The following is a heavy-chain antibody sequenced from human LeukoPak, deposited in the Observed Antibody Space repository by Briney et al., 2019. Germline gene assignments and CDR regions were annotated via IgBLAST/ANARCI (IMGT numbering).Heavy chain of an antibody. CDR3: ARVHSTSRQTDAFDI. J-gene: IGHJ3*02. V-gene: IGHV3-33*01. Sequence: PGGSLGLSCAASGFTFSSYVMHWVRQAPGKGLEWVAVIWYDGSNKYYADSVKGRFTISRDNSKNTLYLQMNSLRAEDTAVYYCARVHSTSRQTDAFDIWGQGTMVTVSS. CDR2: IWYDGSNK. CDR1: GFTFSSYV. D-gene: IGHD6-13*01.